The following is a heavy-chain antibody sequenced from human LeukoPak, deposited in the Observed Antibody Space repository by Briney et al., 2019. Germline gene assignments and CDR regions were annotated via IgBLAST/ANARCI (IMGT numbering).Heavy chain of an antibody. CDR3: ARKNTQDAFDI. J-gene: IGHJ3*02. D-gene: IGHD2-15*01. CDR2: ISYDGSNK. Sequence: GGSLRLSCAASGFTFSSYAMHWVRQAPGKGLEWVAVISYDGSNKYYADSVKGRFTISRDNSKNTLYLQMNSLRAEDTAVYFCARKNTQDAFDIWGQGTMVTVSS. V-gene: IGHV3-30-3*01. CDR1: GFTFSSYA.